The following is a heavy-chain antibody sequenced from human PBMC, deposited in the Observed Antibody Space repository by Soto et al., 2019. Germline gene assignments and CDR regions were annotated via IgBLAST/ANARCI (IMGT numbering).Heavy chain of an antibody. V-gene: IGHV4-59*01. CDR3: ARSREMYYYDSSGYYAH. Sequence: SETLSLTCTVSGDSISSYYWNWIRQPPGKGLEWIGYVSFRGSTSYNPSLKSRVSISVDTSKNQFSLRLSSVTAADTAVYYCARSREMYYYDSSGYYAHWGQGTRVTVSS. CDR1: GDSISSYY. D-gene: IGHD3-22*01. CDR2: VSFRGST. J-gene: IGHJ4*02.